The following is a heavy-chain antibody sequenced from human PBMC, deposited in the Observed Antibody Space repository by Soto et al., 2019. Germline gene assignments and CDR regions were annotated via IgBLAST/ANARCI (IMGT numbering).Heavy chain of an antibody. Sequence: PSETLSLTCTVSGGSISSDNWYIWVRQSPGKGLEWIGEIYHSGTTNHNPSLKSRVTISVDKSKNQFSLKLSSVTAADTAVYYCARHVNVAVAGTGFDYWGQGTLVTVSS. J-gene: IGHJ4*02. CDR3: ARHVNVAVAGTGFDY. CDR1: GGSISSDNW. V-gene: IGHV4-4*02. CDR2: IYHSGTT. D-gene: IGHD6-19*01.